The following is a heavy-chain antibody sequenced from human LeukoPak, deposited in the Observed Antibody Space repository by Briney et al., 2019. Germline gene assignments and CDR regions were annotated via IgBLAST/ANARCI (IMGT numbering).Heavy chain of an antibody. CDR2: IIPIFGTA. CDR3: ARDLSIPPTQYYFDY. D-gene: IGHD1-14*01. CDR1: GGTFSSYA. V-gene: IGHV1-69*05. Sequence: SVKVSCKASGGTFSSYAISWVRQAPGQGLEWMGGIIPIFGTANYAQKFQGRVTITTDESTSTAYMELSSLRSEDTAVCYCARDLSIPPTQYYFDYWGQGTLVTVSS. J-gene: IGHJ4*02.